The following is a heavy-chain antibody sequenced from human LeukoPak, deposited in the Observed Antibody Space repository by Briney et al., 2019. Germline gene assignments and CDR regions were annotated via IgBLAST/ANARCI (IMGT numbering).Heavy chain of an antibody. V-gene: IGHV3-23*01. CDR3: AKAAGIYSSGWPLDY. CDR2: ISGSGGNT. J-gene: IGHJ4*02. Sequence: GGSLRLSCAASGFTFNNAWMSWVRQAPGKGLEWVSGISGSGGNTSYADSVKGRFTISRDSSKNTLYLQMNSLRAEDSAVYYCAKAAGIYSSGWPLDYWGQGTLVTVSS. D-gene: IGHD6-19*01. CDR1: GFTFNNAW.